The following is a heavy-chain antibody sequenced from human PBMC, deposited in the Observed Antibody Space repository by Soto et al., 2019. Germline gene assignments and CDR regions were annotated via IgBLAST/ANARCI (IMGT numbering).Heavy chain of an antibody. CDR2: INPNSGGT. CDR3: AREGSSTDSTSDANFDY. Sequence: ASVKVSCKASGYTFTGYYMHWVRQAPGQGLEWMGWINPNSGGTNYAQKFQGRVTMTRDTSISTAYMELSRLRSDDTAVYYCAREGSSTDSTSDANFDYWGQGTLVTVSS. V-gene: IGHV1-2*02. J-gene: IGHJ4*02. D-gene: IGHD2-2*01. CDR1: GYTFTGYY.